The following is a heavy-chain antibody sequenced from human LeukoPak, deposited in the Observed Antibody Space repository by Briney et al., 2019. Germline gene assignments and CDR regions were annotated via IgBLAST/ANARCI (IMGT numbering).Heavy chain of an antibody. CDR2: ISGSGGST. Sequence: GGSLRLSCAASGFTFSSYAMSWVRQAPGKGLEWVSAISGSGGSTYYADSVKGRFTISRDNSKNTLYLQMNSLRAEDTAVYYCAKGHSGSSWMMTFDYWGQGTLVTVSS. CDR3: AKGHSGSSWMMTFDY. V-gene: IGHV3-23*01. J-gene: IGHJ4*02. D-gene: IGHD6-13*01. CDR1: GFTFSSYA.